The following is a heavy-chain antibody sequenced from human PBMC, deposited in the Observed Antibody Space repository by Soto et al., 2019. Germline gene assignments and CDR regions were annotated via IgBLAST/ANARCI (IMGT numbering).Heavy chain of an antibody. CDR3: TRDPEALDY. V-gene: IGHV3-48*01. CDR2: IRSSGTTI. CDR1: GFTFSSYS. D-gene: IGHD6-6*01. Sequence: GGSLRLSCAASGFTFSSYSMNWVRQAPGKGLEWVSYIRSSGTTIYYADSVKGRFTISRDNAKNSLYLQMNSLRAEDTAVYYCTRDPEALDYWGQGTLVTVSS. J-gene: IGHJ4*02.